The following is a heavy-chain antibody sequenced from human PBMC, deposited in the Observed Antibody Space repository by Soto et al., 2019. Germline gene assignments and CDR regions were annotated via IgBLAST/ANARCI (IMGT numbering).Heavy chain of an antibody. J-gene: IGHJ3*02. Sequence: QVQLEQSGAEVKKPGASVKVSFKASVYTFTSYDINWVRQATGQGLEWMGWMNPNSGNTGYAQKFQGRVTMTRNTSISTAYMELSSLRSEDTAVYYCARGRSVVDLFDIWGQGTMVTVSS. CDR2: MNPNSGNT. V-gene: IGHV1-8*01. CDR3: ARGRSVVDLFDI. D-gene: IGHD2-15*01. CDR1: VYTFTSYD.